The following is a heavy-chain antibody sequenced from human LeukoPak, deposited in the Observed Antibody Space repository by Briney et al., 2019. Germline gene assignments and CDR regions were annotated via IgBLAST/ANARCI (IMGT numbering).Heavy chain of an antibody. CDR3: ARDTVTGGSGAGYFDY. CDR1: GFTFDDYA. Sequence: GGSLRLSCAASGFTFDDYAMHWVRQAPGKGLEWVSGISWNSGSIGYADSVKGRFTISRGNSKNTLYLQMNSLRAEDTAVYYCARDTVTGGSGAGYFDYWGQGTLVTVSS. V-gene: IGHV3-9*01. D-gene: IGHD1-26*01. CDR2: ISWNSGSI. J-gene: IGHJ4*02.